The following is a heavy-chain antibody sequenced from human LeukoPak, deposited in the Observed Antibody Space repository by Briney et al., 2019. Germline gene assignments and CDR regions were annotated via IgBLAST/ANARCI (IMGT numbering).Heavy chain of an antibody. CDR3: ARDPGTMTTVVTTGVGWYFDL. CDR1: GDSISSYY. V-gene: IGHV4-4*07. J-gene: IGHJ2*01. D-gene: IGHD4-23*01. Sequence: SETLSLTCTVSGDSISSYYWSWIRLPAGKGLEWIGRIYTSGSTNYNPSLKSRVTMSVDTSKNQFSLKLSSVTAADTAVYYCARDPGTMTTVVTTGVGWYFDLWGRGTLVTVSS. CDR2: IYTSGST.